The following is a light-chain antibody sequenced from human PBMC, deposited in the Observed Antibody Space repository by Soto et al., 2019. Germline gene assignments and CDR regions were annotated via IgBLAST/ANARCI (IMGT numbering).Light chain of an antibody. CDR2: DAS. Sequence: IQMTQSPSSLSASVGDRVTIPCQASHDISNYLNWYQQKPGKAPKLLIYDASNLETGVPSRFSGSGAGTDFTFTISSLQPEDIATYYCQQYDNLPLTFGGGTKVDIK. CDR3: QQYDNLPLT. CDR1: HDISNY. V-gene: IGKV1-33*01. J-gene: IGKJ4*01.